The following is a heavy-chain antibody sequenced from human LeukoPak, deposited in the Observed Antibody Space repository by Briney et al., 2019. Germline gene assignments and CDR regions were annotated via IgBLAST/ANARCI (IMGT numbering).Heavy chain of an antibody. CDR2: ISSSSSYI. CDR3: ARDKLVGDSYFEY. Sequence: GGSLRLSCAASGFTFSSYSMNWVRQAPGKGLEWVSSISSSSSYIYYADSVKGRFTISRDNAKNSLFLQMNSLRAEDTAVYYCARDKLVGDSYFEYWGQGTLVTVSS. V-gene: IGHV3-21*01. J-gene: IGHJ4*02. CDR1: GFTFSSYS. D-gene: IGHD1-26*01.